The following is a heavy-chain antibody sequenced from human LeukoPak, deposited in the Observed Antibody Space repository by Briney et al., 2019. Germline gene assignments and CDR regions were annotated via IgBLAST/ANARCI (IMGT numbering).Heavy chain of an antibody. D-gene: IGHD5-12*01. CDR2: IYSGGST. Sequence: GGSLRLSCTASGFTVSSNYMSWVRQAPGKGLEWVLVIYSGGSTYYADSVKGRFTISRDNSKNTLYLQMNSLRAEDTAVYYCARIYSGYDWGFDYWGQGTLVTVSS. V-gene: IGHV3-53*01. CDR1: GFTVSSNY. CDR3: ARIYSGYDWGFDY. J-gene: IGHJ4*02.